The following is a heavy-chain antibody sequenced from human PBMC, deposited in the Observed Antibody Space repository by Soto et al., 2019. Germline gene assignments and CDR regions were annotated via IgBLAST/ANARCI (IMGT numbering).Heavy chain of an antibody. CDR2: VYHTGRT. CDR1: GGSISGSYYY. CDR3: ARASIAAAGTHFDY. D-gene: IGHD6-13*01. Sequence: SETLSLTCAVSGGSISGSYYYWGWLRQSPGKGLEWIGYVYHTGRTSYNPSLKSRVSISVDTSKNQFSLKLSSVTAADTAVYYCARASIAAAGTHFDYWGQGTLVTVSS. V-gene: IGHV4-61*05. J-gene: IGHJ4*02.